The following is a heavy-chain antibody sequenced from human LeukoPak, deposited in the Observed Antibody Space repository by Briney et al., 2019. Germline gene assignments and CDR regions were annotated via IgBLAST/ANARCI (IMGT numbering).Heavy chain of an antibody. CDR1: GYTFTSYD. Sequence: ASVKVSCKASGYTFTSYDINWVRQATGQGLEWMGWMNPSSGNTGYAQKFQGRVTMTRNTSISTAYMELSSLRSEDTAVYYCARGGKRSSTSWGLSYYYGMDVWGQGTTVTVSS. J-gene: IGHJ6*02. CDR3: ARGGKRSSTSWGLSYYYGMDV. CDR2: MNPSSGNT. V-gene: IGHV1-8*01. D-gene: IGHD2-2*01.